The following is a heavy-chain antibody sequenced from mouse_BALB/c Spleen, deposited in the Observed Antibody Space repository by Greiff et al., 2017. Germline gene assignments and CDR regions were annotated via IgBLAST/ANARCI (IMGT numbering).Heavy chain of an antibody. V-gene: IGHV1-87*01. J-gene: IGHJ3*01. D-gene: IGHD4-1*01. CDR1: GYTFTSYW. Sequence: QVQLQQSGAELARPGASVKLSCKASGYTFTSYWMQWVKQRPGQGLEWIGAIYPGDGDTRYTQKFKGKATLTADKSSSTAYMQLSSLASEDSAVYYCAKNWDTWFAYWGQGTLVTVSA. CDR3: AKNWDTWFAY. CDR2: IYPGDGDT.